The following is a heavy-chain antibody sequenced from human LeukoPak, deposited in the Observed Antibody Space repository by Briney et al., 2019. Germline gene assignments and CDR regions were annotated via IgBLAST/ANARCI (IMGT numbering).Heavy chain of an antibody. V-gene: IGHV1-2*02. D-gene: IGHD5-12*01. CDR3: ARVYSGCDFEDRNWFDP. J-gene: IGHJ5*02. CDR1: GYTFTGYY. CDR2: INPNSGGT. Sequence: GASVKVSCKASGYTFTGYYMHWVRQAPGQGLEWMGWINPNSGGTNYAQKFQGRVTMTRDTSISTAYMELSRLRSDDTAVYYCARVYSGCDFEDRNWFDPWGQGTLVTVSS.